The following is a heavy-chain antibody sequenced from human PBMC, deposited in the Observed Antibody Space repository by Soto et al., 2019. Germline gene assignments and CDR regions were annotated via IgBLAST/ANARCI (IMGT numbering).Heavy chain of an antibody. D-gene: IGHD3-10*01. CDR2: ISAYNGNT. CDR3: ARDDRITMVRGVPYYYYMDV. V-gene: IGHV1-18*01. CDR1: GYTFTSYG. J-gene: IGHJ6*03. Sequence: ASVQVSCKASGYTFTSYGISWVRQAPGQGLEWMGWISAYNGNTNYGQKLQGRVTMTTDTSTSTAYMELRSLRSDDTAVYYCARDDRITMVRGVPYYYYMDVWGKGTTVTVSS.